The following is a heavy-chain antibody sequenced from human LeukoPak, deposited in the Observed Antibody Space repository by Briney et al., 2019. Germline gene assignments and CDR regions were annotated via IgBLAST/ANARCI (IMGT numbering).Heavy chain of an antibody. V-gene: IGHV4-59*01. Sequence: SETLSLTCTVSGGSSSSYYWSWIRQPPGKGLEWIGYIYYSGSTNYNPSLKSRVTISVDTSKNQFSLKLSSVTAVDTAVYYCARTRFVVVPAAKDNWFDPWGQGTLVTVSS. CDR2: IYYSGST. D-gene: IGHD2-2*01. CDR3: ARTRFVVVPAAKDNWFDP. J-gene: IGHJ5*02. CDR1: GGSSSSYY.